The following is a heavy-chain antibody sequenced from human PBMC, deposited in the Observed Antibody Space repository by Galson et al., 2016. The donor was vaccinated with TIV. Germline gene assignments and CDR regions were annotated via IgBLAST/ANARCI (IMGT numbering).Heavy chain of an antibody. CDR3: RARGDSRAHDVFDF. D-gene: IGHD3-3*01. V-gene: IGHV3-74*01. Sequence: SLRLSCAGSGFIFSTYWMHWVRQVPGKGLLWVSHINRDGSNTSYADSVKGRFIISRDNVKNTVYLQMDSLRAEDTAVYYCRARGDSRAHDVFDFWGHGTMVTVSS. CDR2: INRDGSNT. CDR1: GFIFSTYW. J-gene: IGHJ3*01.